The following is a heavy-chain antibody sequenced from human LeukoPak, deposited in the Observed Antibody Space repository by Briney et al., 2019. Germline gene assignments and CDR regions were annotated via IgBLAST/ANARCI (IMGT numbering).Heavy chain of an antibody. Sequence: AVKVSSKASRGTFSSYAISWVRQAPGQGLEWMGRIIPILGIANYAQEFPGRVMITADKSTSTAYMERSSLRSEDTAVYYCARPEVGATETTFDYWGQGTLVTVSS. CDR3: ARPEVGATETTFDY. D-gene: IGHD1-26*01. CDR2: IIPILGIA. CDR1: RGTFSSYA. V-gene: IGHV1-69*04. J-gene: IGHJ4*02.